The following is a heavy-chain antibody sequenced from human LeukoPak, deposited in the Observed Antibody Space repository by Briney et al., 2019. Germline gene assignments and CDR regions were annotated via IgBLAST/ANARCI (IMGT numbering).Heavy chain of an antibody. V-gene: IGHV4-38-2*02. CDR3: VHRRWEPPLDY. D-gene: IGHD1-26*01. Sequence: PSETLSLTCTVSGYSVSSGYYWGWIRQPPGKGLEWIGNMYHSGNTYYNSSLKSRVALSMDTSKNLLSLKLSSVSAADTAVYYCVHRRWEPPLDYWGQGTLVTVSS. CDR1: GYSVSSGYY. CDR2: MYHSGNT. J-gene: IGHJ4*02.